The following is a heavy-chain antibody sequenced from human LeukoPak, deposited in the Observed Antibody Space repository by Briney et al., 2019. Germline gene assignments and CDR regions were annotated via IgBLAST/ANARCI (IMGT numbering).Heavy chain of an antibody. CDR3: ARVIEYSSSFDY. Sequence: GGSLRLSCAASGFTFSSYEMNWVRQAPGKGLEWVSYISSSGSIIYYADSVKGRFTISRDNAKNSLYLQMNSLRVEDTAVYYCARVIEYSSSFDYWGQGTLVTASS. D-gene: IGHD6-6*01. J-gene: IGHJ4*02. CDR2: ISSSGSII. CDR1: GFTFSSYE. V-gene: IGHV3-48*03.